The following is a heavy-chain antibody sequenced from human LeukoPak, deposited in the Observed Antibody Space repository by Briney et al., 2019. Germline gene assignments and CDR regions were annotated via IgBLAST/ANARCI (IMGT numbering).Heavy chain of an antibody. V-gene: IGHV3-30-3*01. CDR2: ISYDGSNK. CDR1: GFTFSSSW. CDR3: ASGGQTELYGMDV. D-gene: IGHD1-26*01. J-gene: IGHJ6*02. Sequence: GGSLRLSCAASGFTFSSSWILWVRQAPGKGLEWVAVISYDGSNKYYADSVKGRFTISRDNSKNTLYLQMNSLRAEDTAVYYCASGGQTELYGMDVWGQGTTVTVSS.